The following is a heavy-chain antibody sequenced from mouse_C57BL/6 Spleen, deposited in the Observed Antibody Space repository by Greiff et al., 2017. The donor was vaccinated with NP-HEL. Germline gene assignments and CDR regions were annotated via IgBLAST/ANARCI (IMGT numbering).Heavy chain of an antibody. CDR1: GFTFSSYT. D-gene: IGHD2-3*01. J-gene: IGHJ4*01. CDR2: ISGGGGNT. Sequence: EVKVVESGGGLVKPGGSLKLSCAASGFTFSSYTMSWVRQTPEKRLEWVATISGGGGNTYYPDSVKGRFTISRDNAKNTLYLQMSSLRSEDTALYYCARQRDGYFHYAMDYWGQGTSVTVSS. V-gene: IGHV5-9*01. CDR3: ARQRDGYFHYAMDY.